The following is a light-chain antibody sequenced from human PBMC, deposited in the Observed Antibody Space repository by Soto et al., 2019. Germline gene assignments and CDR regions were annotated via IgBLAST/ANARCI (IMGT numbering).Light chain of an antibody. CDR3: NSYTSSQTGV. CDR2: DVS. V-gene: IGLV2-14*03. CDR1: DQDIGTYKY. Sequence: QSAPTQPASVSGSPGQSITISCTGTDQDIGTYKYVSWYQQYPGKVPKLLIYDVSIRPSGVSNRFSGSKSGNTASLTISGLEAEDEADYYCNSYTSSQTGVFGTGTKVTVL. J-gene: IGLJ1*01.